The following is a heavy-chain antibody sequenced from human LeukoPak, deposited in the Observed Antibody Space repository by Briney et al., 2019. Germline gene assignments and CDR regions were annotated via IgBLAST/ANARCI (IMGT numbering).Heavy chain of an antibody. J-gene: IGHJ6*04. CDR1: GFTFSNYW. Sequence: PGGSLRLSCAASGFTFSNYWMHWVRQAPGKGLECFSRINSDGSSTNYADSVKGRFTISRDNAKNTLYLHMNSLRAEDTAVYYCARAVLMVYAPLDVWGKGTTVTVSS. V-gene: IGHV3-74*01. CDR3: ARAVLMVYAPLDV. CDR2: INSDGSST. D-gene: IGHD2-8*01.